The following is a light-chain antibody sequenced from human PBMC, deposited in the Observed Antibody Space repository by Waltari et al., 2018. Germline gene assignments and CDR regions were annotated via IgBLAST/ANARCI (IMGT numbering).Light chain of an antibody. CDR3: QHHTKWLWT. Sequence: REVTQSPATLSLSQGERATLSCRASQNVTTDLAWFQQKPVQTPRLLIYGASTRATDIPARFSGSGSGTDFTLTINSLRSEDFAIYYCQHHTKWLWTFGQGTRVEI. CDR1: QNVTTD. CDR2: GAS. J-gene: IGKJ1*01. V-gene: IGKV3-15*01.